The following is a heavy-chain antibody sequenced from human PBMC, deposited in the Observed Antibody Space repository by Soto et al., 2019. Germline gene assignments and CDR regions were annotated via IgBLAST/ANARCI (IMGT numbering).Heavy chain of an antibody. V-gene: IGHV3-73*01. D-gene: IGHD2-15*01. CDR1: GFTFSGSA. J-gene: IGHJ3*02. CDR2: IRSKANSYAT. Sequence: RLSCAASGFTFSGSAMHWVRQASGKGLEWVGRIRSKANSYATAYAASVKGRFTISRDDSKNTAYLQMNSLKTEDTAVYYCTRLDRLGGRDAFDIWGQGTMVTVSS. CDR3: TRLDRLGGRDAFDI.